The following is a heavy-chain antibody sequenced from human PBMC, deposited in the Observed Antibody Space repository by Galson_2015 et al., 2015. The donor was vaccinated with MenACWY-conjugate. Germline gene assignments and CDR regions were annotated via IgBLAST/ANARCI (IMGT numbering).Heavy chain of an antibody. CDR3: ARGRIAVAGTSYYFDY. D-gene: IGHD6-19*01. CDR2: SGST. V-gene: IGHV4-59*08. J-gene: IGHJ4*02. Sequence: SGSTNYNPSLKSRVTISVDTSKNQFSLKLSSVTAADTAVYYCARGRIAVAGTSYYFDYWGQGTLVTVSS.